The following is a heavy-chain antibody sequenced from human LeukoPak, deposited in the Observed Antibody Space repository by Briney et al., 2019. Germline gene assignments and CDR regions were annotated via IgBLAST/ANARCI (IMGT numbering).Heavy chain of an antibody. CDR2: IIPFFGTT. V-gene: IGHV1-69*05. CDR3: ARETIPILASNHYFDN. CDR1: GDMFSNFT. J-gene: IGHJ4*02. Sequence: GASAKVSCKSSGDMFSNFTISWVRQAPGQGLEWMGRIIPFFGTTNYAQKFQGRVSITTDGSTSTAYMELSSLTSEDTAVYYCARETIPILASNHYFDNWGQGTLVTVSS. D-gene: IGHD3-3*01.